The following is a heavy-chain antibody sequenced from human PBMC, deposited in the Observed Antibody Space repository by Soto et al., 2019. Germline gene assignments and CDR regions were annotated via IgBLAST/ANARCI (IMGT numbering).Heavy chain of an antibody. D-gene: IGHD4-4*01. CDR2: ISSGSTTT. J-gene: IGHJ4*02. CDR3: ARDHPFTVGPSHNYYYLEY. CDR1: GFTFSSYS. Sequence: PGGSLRLSCEASGFTFSSYSMNWVRQAPGKGLEWVSYISSGSTTTYYADSVKGRFTISRDNAKNSLVLQMNSLRDDDTAVSYCARDHPFTVGPSHNYYYLEYWGQGTLVTVSS. V-gene: IGHV3-48*02.